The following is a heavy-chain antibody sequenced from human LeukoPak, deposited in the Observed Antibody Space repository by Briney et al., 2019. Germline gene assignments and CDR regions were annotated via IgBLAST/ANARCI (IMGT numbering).Heavy chain of an antibody. V-gene: IGHV1-46*01. CDR1: GYTFTSYY. CDR2: INPSGGST. CDR3: ARDQSYYDSSGYYHGGTDY. Sequence: GASVKVSCKASGYTFTSYYMHWVRQAPGQGLEWMGIINPSGGSTSYAQKLQGRVTMTRDTSTSTVYMELSSLRSEDTAVYYCARDQSYYDSSGYYHGGTDYWGQGTLVTVSS. J-gene: IGHJ4*02. D-gene: IGHD3-22*01.